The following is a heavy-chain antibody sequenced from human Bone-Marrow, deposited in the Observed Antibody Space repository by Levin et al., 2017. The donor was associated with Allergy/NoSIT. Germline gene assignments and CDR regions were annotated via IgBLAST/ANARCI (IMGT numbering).Heavy chain of an antibody. V-gene: IGHV3-23*01. CDR3: AKSRGDSYGDPFDS. Sequence: PGGSLRLSCAASGFTFSSYAMSWVRQAPGKGLEWVSTISGSGGSTYYGDSVEGRFTISRDNSKNTLYLQMNSLRAEDTAVYYCAKSRGDSYGDPFDSWGQGTLVTVSS. CDR2: ISGSGGST. D-gene: IGHD5-18*01. CDR1: GFTFSSYA. J-gene: IGHJ4*02.